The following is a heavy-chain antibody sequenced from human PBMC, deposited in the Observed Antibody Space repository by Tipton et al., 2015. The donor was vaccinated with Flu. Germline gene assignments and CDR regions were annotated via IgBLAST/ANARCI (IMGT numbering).Heavy chain of an antibody. CDR3: ARDQGFGEGLTYDFYSMDV. D-gene: IGHD3-10*01. V-gene: IGHV4-31*03. CDR2: IYYSGST. CDR1: GDSIGRGYC. J-gene: IGHJ6*01. Sequence: LRLSCSVSGDSIGRGYCWAWIRQPPGQGLEWIGCIYYSGSTYYNPSLESRVTLSVDTSQSQFSLKLSSVTAADSAVYYYARDQGFGEGLTYDFYSMDVWGQGTTVTVSS.